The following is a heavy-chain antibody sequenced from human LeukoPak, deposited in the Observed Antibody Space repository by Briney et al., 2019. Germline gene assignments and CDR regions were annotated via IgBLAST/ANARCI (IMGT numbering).Heavy chain of an antibody. CDR2: IIPIFGTA. V-gene: IGHV1-69*05. CDR3: AREYSGYDWSLDY. Sequence: SVKVSCKASGGTFSSYAISWVRQAPGQGLEWMGGIIPIFGTANYAQKFQGRVTIITDESTSTAYMELSSLRSEDTAVYYCAREYSGYDWSLDYWGQGTLVTVSS. J-gene: IGHJ4*02. CDR1: GGTFSSYA. D-gene: IGHD5-12*01.